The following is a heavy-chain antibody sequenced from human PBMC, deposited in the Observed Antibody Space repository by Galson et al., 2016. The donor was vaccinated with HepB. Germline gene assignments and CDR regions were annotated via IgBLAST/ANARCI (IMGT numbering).Heavy chain of an antibody. J-gene: IGHJ4*02. CDR3: ARATPYYDILTGYYNYYFDY. Sequence: SLRLSCAASGFKFDDYGMSWVRQAPGKGLEWVSGINWNGGSTGYVDSVKGRFTISRDNAKNSLYLQMNSLRAEDTASYYCARATPYYDILTGYYNYYFDYWCQGTLVTVSS. CDR2: INWNGGST. D-gene: IGHD3-9*01. CDR1: GFKFDDYG. V-gene: IGHV3-20*04.